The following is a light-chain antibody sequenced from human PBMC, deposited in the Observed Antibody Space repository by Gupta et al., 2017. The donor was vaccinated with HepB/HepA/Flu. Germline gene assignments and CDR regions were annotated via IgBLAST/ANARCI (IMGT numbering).Light chain of an antibody. J-gene: IGKJ4*01. CDR2: GAS. CDR3: QQYNNWPPLT. V-gene: IGKV3-15*01. Sequence: EIVMTQSPATLSVSPGERATLSCRASQSVSSNLAWYQQKPGQAPRVLIYGASTRATGIPARFSGSGSGTEFTLTISSLQSEDFAVYYCQQYNNWPPLTFGGGTQAEIK. CDR1: QSVSSN.